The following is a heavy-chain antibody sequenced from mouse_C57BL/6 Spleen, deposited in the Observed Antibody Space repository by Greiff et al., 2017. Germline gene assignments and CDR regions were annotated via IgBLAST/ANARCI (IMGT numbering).Heavy chain of an antibody. CDR2: INPSNGGT. CDR1: DYTFTSYW. J-gene: IGHJ4*01. V-gene: IGHV1-53*01. CDR3: ARGGAQATYYYAMDY. Sequence: VQLQQPGTELVKPGASVKLSCKASDYTFTSYWMHWVKQRPGQGLELIGNINPSNGGTNYNEKFKSKATLTVDKSSSTAYMQLSSLTSEDSAVYYCARGGAQATYYYAMDYWGQGTSVTVSS. D-gene: IGHD3-2*02.